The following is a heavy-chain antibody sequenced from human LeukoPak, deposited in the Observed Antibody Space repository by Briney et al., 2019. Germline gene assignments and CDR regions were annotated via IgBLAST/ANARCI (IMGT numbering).Heavy chain of an antibody. CDR3: ARQRYLAEYYYYGMDV. CDR1: GGTFSSYA. V-gene: IGHV1-69*04. CDR2: IIPILGIA. J-gene: IGHJ6*02. D-gene: IGHD2-2*01. Sequence: GSSVKVSCKASGGTFSSYAISWVRQAPGQGLEWMGRIIPILGIANYAQKFQGRVTITADKSTSTAYMELSSLSSEDTAVYYCARQRYLAEYYYYGMDVWGQGTTVTVSS.